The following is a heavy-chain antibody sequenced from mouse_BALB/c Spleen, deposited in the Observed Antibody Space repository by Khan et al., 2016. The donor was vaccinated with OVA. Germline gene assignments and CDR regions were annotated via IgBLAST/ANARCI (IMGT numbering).Heavy chain of an antibody. D-gene: IGHD1-1*02. CDR2: IWSGGIT. Sequence: VQLQESGPGLVQPSQSLSITCTVSGFSLTNYGVHWVRPSPGKGLEWLGVIWSGGITDYNATFISKLSISKDISKSQVFFKMNSLQANDTAIYCCAKNRNGYFDYWGQGTTLTVSS. CDR3: AKNRNGYFDY. V-gene: IGHV2-2*02. J-gene: IGHJ2*01. CDR1: GFSLTNYG.